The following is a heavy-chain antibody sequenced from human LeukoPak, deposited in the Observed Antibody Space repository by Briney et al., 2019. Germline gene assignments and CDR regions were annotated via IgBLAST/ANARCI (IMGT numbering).Heavy chain of an antibody. Sequence: PGGSLRLSCPASGFTFSSYAMHWVRQAPGKGLEYVSAISSNGGSTYYADSVKGRFTISRDNSKNTLYLRMSSLRAEDTAVYYCVKARNTMVRGGLFDYWGQGTLVTVSS. D-gene: IGHD3-10*01. CDR2: ISSNGGST. J-gene: IGHJ4*02. V-gene: IGHV3-64D*06. CDR1: GFTFSSYA. CDR3: VKARNTMVRGGLFDY.